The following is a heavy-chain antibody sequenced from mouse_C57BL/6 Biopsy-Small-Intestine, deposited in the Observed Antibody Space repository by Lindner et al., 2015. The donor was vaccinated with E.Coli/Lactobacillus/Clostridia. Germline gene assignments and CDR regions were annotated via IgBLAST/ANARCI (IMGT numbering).Heavy chain of an antibody. V-gene: IGHV5-17*01. CDR2: ISSFSII. J-gene: IGHJ1*03. CDR3: AREDYGGTYGWYFDV. Sequence: VQLQESGGGLVKPGGSLKLSCAASGFTFSDYGMHWVRQAPEKGLEWVAYISSFSIIYYADTVKGRFTISRDNAKNTLFLQMTSLRSEDTAMYFCAREDYGGTYGWYFDVWGTGTTVTVSS. CDR1: GFTFSDYG. D-gene: IGHD1-1*01.